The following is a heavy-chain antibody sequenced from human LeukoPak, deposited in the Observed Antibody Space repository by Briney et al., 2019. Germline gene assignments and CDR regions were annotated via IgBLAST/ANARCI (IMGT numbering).Heavy chain of an antibody. CDR1: GFTFNVYA. J-gene: IGHJ4*02. V-gene: IGHV3-23*01. D-gene: IGHD3-9*01. CDR2: ITSSGADT. Sequence: WGPLRLSCAASGFTFNVYAMNWVRQAPGKGLEWVSTITSSGADTFYAASVKGRFTVSRDNSKNTVFLQMSRLRVEDTAVYYCAKQDILSGWGLWGQGTLVTVSS. CDR3: AKQDILSGWGL.